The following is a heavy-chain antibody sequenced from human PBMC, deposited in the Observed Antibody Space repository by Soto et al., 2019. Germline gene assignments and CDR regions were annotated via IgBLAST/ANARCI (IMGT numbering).Heavy chain of an antibody. V-gene: IGHV3-11*04. CDR3: ARDPSHPPGYYYGMDV. J-gene: IGHJ6*02. D-gene: IGHD3-10*01. Sequence: PGGSLRLSCAASGFTFSDYYMSWIRQAPGKGLEWVSYISSSSSTIYYADSVKGRFTISRDNAKNSLYLQMNSLRDEDTAVYYCARDPSHPPGYYYGMDVWGQGTTVTVSS. CDR2: ISSSSSTI. CDR1: GFTFSDYY.